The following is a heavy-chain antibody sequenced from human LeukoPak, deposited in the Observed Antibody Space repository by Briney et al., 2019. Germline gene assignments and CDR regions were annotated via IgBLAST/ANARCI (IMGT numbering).Heavy chain of an antibody. J-gene: IGHJ4*02. CDR3: AKSVVVITFRFDD. CDR2: INGGGSNT. CDR1: GFPFNTYV. Sequence: GGSLRLSCAASGFPFNTYVMSWVRQAPGKGLEWVSAINGGGSNTYYADSAKGRFTISRDNSKNMVYLQMNNLRADDTAAYYCAKSVVVITFRFDDWGQGALVTVSS. V-gene: IGHV3-23*01. D-gene: IGHD2-15*01.